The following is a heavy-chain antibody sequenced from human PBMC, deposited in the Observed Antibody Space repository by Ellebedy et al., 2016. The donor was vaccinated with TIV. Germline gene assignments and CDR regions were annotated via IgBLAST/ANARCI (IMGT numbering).Heavy chain of an antibody. CDR1: GFTFSSYG. Sequence: GESLKISXAASGFTFSSYGMHWVRQAPGKGLEWVAVISYDGSNKYYADSVKGRFTISRDNSKNTLYLQMNSLRAEDTAVYYCAKDLGGSGSFDYWGQGTLVTVSS. J-gene: IGHJ4*02. D-gene: IGHD3-10*01. CDR2: ISYDGSNK. V-gene: IGHV3-30*18. CDR3: AKDLGGSGSFDY.